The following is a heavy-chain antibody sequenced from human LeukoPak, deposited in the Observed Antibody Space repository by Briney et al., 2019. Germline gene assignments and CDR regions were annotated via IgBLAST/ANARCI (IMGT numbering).Heavy chain of an antibody. CDR2: IRYDGSNK. Sequence: GGSLRLSCVASGFTFGSDAMHWVRQAPGKGLEWVAFIRYDGSNKYYVDSVKGRFTISRDNSKNTLYLQMNSLRAEDTAVYYCAKGGAYYYDLDYWGQGTLVTVSS. D-gene: IGHD3-22*01. CDR1: GFTFGSDA. J-gene: IGHJ4*02. V-gene: IGHV3-30*02. CDR3: AKGGAYYYDLDY.